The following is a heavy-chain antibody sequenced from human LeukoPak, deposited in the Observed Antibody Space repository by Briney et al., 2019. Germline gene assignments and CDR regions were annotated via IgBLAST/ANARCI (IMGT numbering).Heavy chain of an antibody. CDR1: GDSLGSYY. D-gene: IGHD3-16*02. CDR3: ARGRARDGSYHWFDC. Sequence: PSETLSLTCALSGDSLGSYYWTWIRQSPGKGLEWIGYIYYGGSPNYSPSLKSRGSISDDTSNNQFSLQLRSVSAADTAIYYCARGRARDGSYHWFDCGCQGPLVTVSS. CDR2: IYYGGSP. V-gene: IGHV4-59*01. J-gene: IGHJ4*02.